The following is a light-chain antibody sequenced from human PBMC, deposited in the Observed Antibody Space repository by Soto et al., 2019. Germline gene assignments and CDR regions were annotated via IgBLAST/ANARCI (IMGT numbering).Light chain of an antibody. CDR2: DAS. V-gene: IGKV3-15*01. J-gene: IGKJ1*01. Sequence: EMVMTQSPATLSVSPGERATLSCRASQSISSNLAWYQQRPGQAPRLLIYDASTRATDISARFSGSGSGTKFTLTIASLQPDDFATYYCQQYETFSGTFGPGTKVDIK. CDR3: QQYETFSGT. CDR1: QSISSN.